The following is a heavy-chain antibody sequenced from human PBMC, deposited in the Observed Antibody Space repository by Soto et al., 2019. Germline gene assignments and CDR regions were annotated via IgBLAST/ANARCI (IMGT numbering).Heavy chain of an antibody. V-gene: IGHV3-23*01. CDR2: ISAIGQGI. J-gene: IGHJ4*02. CDR3: AKDRNYPRDQFHY. D-gene: IGHD1-7*01. Sequence: GGSLRLSCAASGFTFSTYALSWVRQAPGKGLEWVSAISAIGQGIYYAGSVRGRFTISRDNSKNTIFLHMDSLRAEDTAVYYCAKDRNYPRDQFHYWGQGTLVTVSS. CDR1: GFTFSTYA.